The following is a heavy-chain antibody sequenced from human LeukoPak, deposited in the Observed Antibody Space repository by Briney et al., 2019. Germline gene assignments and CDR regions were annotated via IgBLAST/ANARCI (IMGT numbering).Heavy chain of an antibody. J-gene: IGHJ4*02. D-gene: IGHD4-17*01. Sequence: GGSLRLSCAASGFTFSSYAMHWVRQAPGKGLEWVAVISYDGSNKYYADSVKGRFTISRDNSKNTLYLQMNSLRAEDTAVYYCAACYGDYAYFDYWGQGTLVTVSS. V-gene: IGHV3-30-3*01. CDR2: ISYDGSNK. CDR3: AACYGDYAYFDY. CDR1: GFTFSSYA.